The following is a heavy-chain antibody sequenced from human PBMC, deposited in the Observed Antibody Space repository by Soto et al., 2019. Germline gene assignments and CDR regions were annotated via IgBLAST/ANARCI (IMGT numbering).Heavy chain of an antibody. Sequence: EVQLVESGGGLVQPGGSLRLSCAASGFTFSSYWMSWVRQAPGKGLEWVANIKQDGSEKYYVESVKGRFTISRDNAKNSRYLQINSLRAEDTAVYYCARDNLWFGELFGEAWFDPWGQGTLVTVSS. D-gene: IGHD3-10*01. V-gene: IGHV3-7*01. CDR1: GFTFSSYW. CDR3: ARDNLWFGELFGEAWFDP. J-gene: IGHJ5*02. CDR2: IKQDGSEK.